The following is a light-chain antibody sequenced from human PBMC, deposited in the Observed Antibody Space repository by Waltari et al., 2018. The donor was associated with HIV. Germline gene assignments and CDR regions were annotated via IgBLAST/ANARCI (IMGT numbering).Light chain of an antibody. V-gene: IGLV2-8*01. J-gene: IGLJ2*01. Sequence: QSALTQPPSASGSPGPSVTISCTGTSSDVGGYNYAYWYQQHPGKAPKLMIYDVSKRPSGVPDRFSGSKSGNTASLTVSGLQAEDEADYYCSSYAGRNNVVFGGGTKVTVL. CDR2: DVS. CDR3: SSYAGRNNVV. CDR1: SSDVGGYNY.